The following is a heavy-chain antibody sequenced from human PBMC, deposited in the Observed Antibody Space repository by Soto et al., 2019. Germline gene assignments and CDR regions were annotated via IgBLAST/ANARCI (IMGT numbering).Heavy chain of an antibody. J-gene: IGHJ6*02. CDR3: ARTLGPWYYYGMDV. CDR2: ISGSGVRT. V-gene: IGHV3-23*01. Sequence: EVQLLESGGGLGQPGGSLRLSCAASGFTFSNYAMSWVRQAPGKGLEWVSVISGSGVRTYDADSVQGRFTTSRDNSKNTLHLQMNSLRAEDTAVYYCARTLGPWYYYGMDVWGQGTTVTVSS. CDR1: GFTFSNYA.